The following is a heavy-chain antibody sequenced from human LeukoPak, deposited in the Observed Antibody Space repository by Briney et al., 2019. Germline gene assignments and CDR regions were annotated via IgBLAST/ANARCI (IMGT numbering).Heavy chain of an antibody. J-gene: IGHJ4*02. CDR3: ARGRRDGRYPLKLDY. Sequence: GGSLRLSCAASGFTFSSYDMRWVRQAPGQGLEWVSAISGSGGGTYYADSVKGRFTISRDNSKNTLYLQINSLRAEDTAVYYCARGRRDGRYPLKLDYWGQGSLVSVSS. D-gene: IGHD5-24*01. V-gene: IGHV3-23*01. CDR1: GFTFSSYD. CDR2: ISGSGGGT.